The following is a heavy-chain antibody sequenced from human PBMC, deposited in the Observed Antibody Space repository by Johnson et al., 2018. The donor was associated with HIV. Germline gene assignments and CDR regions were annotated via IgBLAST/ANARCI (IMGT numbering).Heavy chain of an antibody. CDR2: IPYDGYNK. CDR1: GFTFSSYA. J-gene: IGHJ3*02. CDR3: AREGSSGWYGGGDSLSAFDI. D-gene: IGHD6-19*01. Sequence: QVQLVESGGGVVQPGRSLRLSCAASGFTFSSYAMHWVRQAPGKGLEWVAVIPYDGYNKYYADSVKGRFTISSDNSKNTLYLQMNSLRAEDTAVYYCAREGSSGWYGGGDSLSAFDIWGQGTMVTVSS. V-gene: IGHV3-30-3*01.